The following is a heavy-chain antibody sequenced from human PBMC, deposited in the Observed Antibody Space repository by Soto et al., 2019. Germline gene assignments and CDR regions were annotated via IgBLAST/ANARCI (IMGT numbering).Heavy chain of an antibody. CDR1: GFTFSSYA. V-gene: IGHV3-30-3*01. CDR3: ARDSIQLWYYFDY. Sequence: SLRLSCAASGFTFSSYAMHWVRQAPGKGLEWVAVISYDGSNKYYADSVKGRFTISRDNSKNTLYLQMNSPRAEDTAVYYCARDSIQLWYYFDYWGQGTLVTVSS. CDR2: ISYDGSNK. D-gene: IGHD5-18*01. J-gene: IGHJ4*02.